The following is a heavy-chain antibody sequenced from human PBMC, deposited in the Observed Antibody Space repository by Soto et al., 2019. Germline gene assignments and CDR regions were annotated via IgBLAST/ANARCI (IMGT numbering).Heavy chain of an antibody. CDR3: ARDKLWTSEVFVYYYYGMDV. D-gene: IGHD3-10*02. J-gene: IGHJ6*02. CDR1: GYTFTSYG. Sequence: QVQLVQSGAEVKKPGASVKVSCKASGYTFTSYGISWVRQAPGQGLEWMGWISAYNGNTNYAQKLQGRVTMTTDTSTSTAYMELRSLRSDDTAVYYCARDKLWTSEVFVYYYYGMDVWGQGTTVTVSS. CDR2: ISAYNGNT. V-gene: IGHV1-18*01.